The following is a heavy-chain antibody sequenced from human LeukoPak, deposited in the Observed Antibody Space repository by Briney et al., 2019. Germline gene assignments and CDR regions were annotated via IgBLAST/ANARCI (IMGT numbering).Heavy chain of an antibody. CDR3: AKGETMIVVVINYYFDC. CDR2: ISGSGGST. D-gene: IGHD3-22*01. J-gene: IGHJ4*02. Sequence: GGSLRLSCAASGFTFSSYAMSWVRQAPGKGLEWVSAISGSGGSTYYADSVKGRFTISRDNSKNTLYLQMNSLRAEDTAVYYCAKGETMIVVVINYYFDCWGQGTLVTVSS. V-gene: IGHV3-23*01. CDR1: GFTFSSYA.